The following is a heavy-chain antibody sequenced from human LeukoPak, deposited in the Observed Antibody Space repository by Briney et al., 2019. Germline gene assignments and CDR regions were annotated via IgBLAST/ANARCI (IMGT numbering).Heavy chain of an antibody. CDR3: GRDRRATYYYDSSGYYSDF. CDR1: GGSISRGTYY. D-gene: IGHD3-22*01. J-gene: IGHJ4*02. V-gene: IGHV4-39*07. CDR2: ISYSGNT. Sequence: SETLSLTCTVSGGSISRGTYYWGWIRQPPGKGLQWIGSISYSGNTYSNPSLASRVTMSVDTSKNQFSLKLSSVTAADTAVYYCGRDRRATYYYDSSGYYSDFWGQGTLVTVSS.